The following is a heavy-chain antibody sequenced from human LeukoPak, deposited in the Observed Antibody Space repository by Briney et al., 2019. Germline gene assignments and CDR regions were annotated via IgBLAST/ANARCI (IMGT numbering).Heavy chain of an antibody. D-gene: IGHD3-10*01. CDR3: ARDSGTTGEVKFDP. J-gene: IGHJ5*02. V-gene: IGHV4-4*07. CDR1: GGSISSYY. Sequence: PSETLSLTCTVSGGSISSYYWSWIRQPAGTALEWIGRIYTSGTITYNPSLKSRVTMSVDTSKNQFSLRLSSVSAADTAVYYCARDSGTTGEVKFDPWGQGTLVTVSS. CDR2: IYTSGTI.